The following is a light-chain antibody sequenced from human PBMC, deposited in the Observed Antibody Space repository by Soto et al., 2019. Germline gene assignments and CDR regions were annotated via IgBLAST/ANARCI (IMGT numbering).Light chain of an antibody. CDR1: SSDVGAYNF. Sequence: QSVPTQPASVSGSPGQAITISFPGNSSDVGAYNFVSWYQHHPGKAPKLIIYDVSNRPSGVSSRFSGSKSGNTASLTISGLQAEDEADYYCKSYTTSATYVFGTGTKVTVL. CDR2: DVS. J-gene: IGLJ1*01. V-gene: IGLV2-14*03. CDR3: KSYTTSATYV.